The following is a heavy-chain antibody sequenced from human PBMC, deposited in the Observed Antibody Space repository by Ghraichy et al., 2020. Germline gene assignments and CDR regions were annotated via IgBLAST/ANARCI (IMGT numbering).Heavy chain of an antibody. CDR2: IYRSGST. Sequence: SETLSLTCTVSGGSISSSPHYWGWIRQPPGKRLEWIGTIYRSGSTYYNPSLKSRVTISVDTSKNQFSLKLSSVTAADTAIYYCAVSVTIFAGDRWGQGTLVTVSS. V-gene: IGHV4-39*01. CDR3: AVSVTIFAGDR. D-gene: IGHD3-3*02. CDR1: GGSISSSPHY. J-gene: IGHJ5*02.